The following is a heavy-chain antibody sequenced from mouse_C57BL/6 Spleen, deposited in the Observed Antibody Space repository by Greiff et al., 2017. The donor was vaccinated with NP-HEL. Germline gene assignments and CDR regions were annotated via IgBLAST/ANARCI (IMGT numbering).Heavy chain of an antibody. CDR2: INPNNGGT. Sequence: EVQLQQSGPELVKPGASVKMSCKASGYTFTDYNMHWVKQSHGKSLEWIGYINPNNGGTSYNQKFKGKATLTVNKSSSTAYMELRSLTSEDAAVYYWARIRHYYGSLDYWGQGTTLTVSS. D-gene: IGHD1-1*01. V-gene: IGHV1-22*01. CDR1: GYTFTDYN. CDR3: ARIRHYYGSLDY. J-gene: IGHJ2*01.